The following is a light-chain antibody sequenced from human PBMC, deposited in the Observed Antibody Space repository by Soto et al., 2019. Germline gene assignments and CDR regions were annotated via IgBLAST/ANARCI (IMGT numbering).Light chain of an antibody. V-gene: IGLV2-14*01. CDR1: SSDIGGYNY. Sequence: QSALTRHASVSGSPGQSITISCTGTSSDIGGYNYISWYQQLPGKAPKFIIYDVRNRPSGVSNRFSGSRSGNTASLTISGLQAEDDADYYCSSYTSSSTVIFGGGTKLTVL. J-gene: IGLJ2*01. CDR2: DVR. CDR3: SSYTSSSTVI.